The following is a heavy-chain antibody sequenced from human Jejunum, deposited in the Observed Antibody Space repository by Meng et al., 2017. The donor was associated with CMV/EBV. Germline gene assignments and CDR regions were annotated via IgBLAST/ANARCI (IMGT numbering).Heavy chain of an antibody. Sequence: ASGFTCDGNYMTWVRQAPGEGLEWVAVVFAGGTTYYADSVKGRFTISRDTSQNTVYLHMNSLRADDTAVYYCARLSSDHYYAIVVWGQGTTVTVSS. CDR2: VFAGGTT. CDR3: ARLSSDHYYAIVV. D-gene: IGHD3-10*02. V-gene: IGHV3-53*01. J-gene: IGHJ6*02. CDR1: GFTCDGNY.